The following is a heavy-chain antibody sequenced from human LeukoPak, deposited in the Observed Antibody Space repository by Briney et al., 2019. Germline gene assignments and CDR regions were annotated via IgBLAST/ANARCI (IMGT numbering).Heavy chain of an antibody. CDR2: IYYSGST. Sequence: PSETLSLTCTVSGGSISSGDYYWSWIRQPPGKGLEWIGYIYYSGSTYYNPSLKSRVTISVDTSKNQFSLKLSSVTAADTAVYYCARRSSSSYYFDSWGQGTLVTVSS. CDR1: GGSISSGDYY. D-gene: IGHD6-13*01. J-gene: IGHJ4*02. CDR3: ARRSSSSYYFDS. V-gene: IGHV4-30-4*01.